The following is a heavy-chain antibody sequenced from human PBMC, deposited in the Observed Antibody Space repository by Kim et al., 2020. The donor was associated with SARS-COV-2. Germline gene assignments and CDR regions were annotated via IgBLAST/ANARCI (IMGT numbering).Heavy chain of an antibody. J-gene: IGHJ4*02. CDR1: GFTFSSYE. V-gene: IGHV3-48*03. CDR2: ISSSGSTI. CDR3: ARERGGSDYYDSSGASFDY. Sequence: GGSLRLSCAASGFTFSSYEMNWVRQAPGKGLEWVSYISSSGSTIYYADSVKGRFTISRDNAKNSLYLQMNSLRAEDTAVYYCARERGGSDYYDSSGASFDYWGQGTLVTVSS. D-gene: IGHD3-22*01.